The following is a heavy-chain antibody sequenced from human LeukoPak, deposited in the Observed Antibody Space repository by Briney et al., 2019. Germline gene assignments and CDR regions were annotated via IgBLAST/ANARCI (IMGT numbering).Heavy chain of an antibody. CDR2: ISGSGGST. D-gene: IGHD6-6*01. Sequence: GGSLRLSCAASGFTVSSNYMSWVRQAPGKGLEWVSAISGSGGSTYYADSVKGRFTISRDNSKNTLYLQMNSLRAEDTALYFCARDRSDNSSWYAGSHWGQGTLVTVSS. CDR3: ARDRSDNSSWYAGSH. J-gene: IGHJ4*02. CDR1: GFTVSSNY. V-gene: IGHV3-23*01.